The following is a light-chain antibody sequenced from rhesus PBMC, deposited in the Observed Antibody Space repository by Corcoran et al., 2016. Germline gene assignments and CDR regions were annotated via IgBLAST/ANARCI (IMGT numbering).Light chain of an antibody. CDR3: LQYSSSPLT. V-gene: IGKV1-22*01. CDR2: KAS. Sequence: DIQMTQSPSSLSASVGDTVTITCRASQSISNWLDWYQQKPGKAPKLLIYKASSLQSGVPSGFSGSGSGTDFTLAISSLHPEDFATYYCLQYSSSPLTFGGGTNVEIK. CDR1: QSISNW. J-gene: IGKJ4*01.